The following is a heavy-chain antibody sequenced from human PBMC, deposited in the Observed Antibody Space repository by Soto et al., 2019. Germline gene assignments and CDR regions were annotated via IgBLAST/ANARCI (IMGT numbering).Heavy chain of an antibody. Sequence: EVQLVESGGGLAQPGGSLRLSCAASGFTFSGYEMNWVRQAPGKGLEWVSYIDSSGNTIDYADSVKGRFTISRDTAKNSLYLQMNRLRAEDTAIYYCARDGPAADFDHWGQGTQVTVSS. CDR2: IDSSGNTI. D-gene: IGHD6-13*01. CDR1: GFTFSGYE. V-gene: IGHV3-48*03. CDR3: ARDGPAADFDH. J-gene: IGHJ4*02.